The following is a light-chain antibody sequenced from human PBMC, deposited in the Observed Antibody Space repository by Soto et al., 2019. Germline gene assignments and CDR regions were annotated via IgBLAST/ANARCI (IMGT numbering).Light chain of an antibody. CDR1: QTVSSK. CDR2: GTS. V-gene: IGKV3-11*01. Sequence: EIVLTQSPATLAVSPGERSTLSCSASQTVSSKLAWYQHKPGQAPRLLIYGTSNRATGIPARFSGSGSGTDFTLTISSLEPEDFAVYYCHQRKSWPRTFGQGTKVDIK. CDR3: HQRKSWPRT. J-gene: IGKJ1*01.